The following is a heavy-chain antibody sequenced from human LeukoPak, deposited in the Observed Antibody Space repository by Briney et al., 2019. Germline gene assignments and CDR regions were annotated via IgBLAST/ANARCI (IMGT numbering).Heavy chain of an antibody. CDR3: AREITLTGYKYGLGFNY. D-gene: IGHD5-12*01. V-gene: IGHV4-59*01. CDR2: IYYNGAT. J-gene: IGHJ4*02. CDR1: GGSISSYY. Sequence: SETLSLTCTVSGGSISSYYWSWIRQSPGMGLEWIGSIYYNGATDYNPSLKSRVTISADTSNNQFSLRLRSVTAADTAVYYCAREITLTGYKYGLGFNYWGQGTLVTVSS.